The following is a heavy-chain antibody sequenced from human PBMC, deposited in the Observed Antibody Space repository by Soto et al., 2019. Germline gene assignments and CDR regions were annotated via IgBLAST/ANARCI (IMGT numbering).Heavy chain of an antibody. Sequence: QVQLVQSGAEVRKPGSAVRVSCKASGGTFNMYAMNWVRQAPGQGLEWMAGIIPIFDTPRYSQQFQGRVTITVGESTSTAYMELSSLRSEVTAIYYCARSIGSGGVIGGFDYWGQGTLVTVGS. J-gene: IGHJ4*02. CDR2: IIPIFDTP. D-gene: IGHD3-16*02. V-gene: IGHV1-69*01. CDR1: GGTFNMYA. CDR3: ARSIGSGGVIGGFDY.